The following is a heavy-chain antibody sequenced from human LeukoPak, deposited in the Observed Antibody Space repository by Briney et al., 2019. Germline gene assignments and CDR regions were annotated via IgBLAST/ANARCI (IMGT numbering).Heavy chain of an antibody. V-gene: IGHV1-3*01. CDR2: INAGNGNT. Sequence: ASVKVSCKASGYTFTSYAMHWVRQAPGRRLEWMGWINAGNGNTKYSQKFQGRVTITRDTSASTAYMELSSLRSEDTAVYYCARGRLGCSGGSCYRPEYNWFDPWGQGTLVTVSS. CDR3: ARGRLGCSGGSCYRPEYNWFDP. CDR1: GYTFTSYA. D-gene: IGHD2-15*01. J-gene: IGHJ5*02.